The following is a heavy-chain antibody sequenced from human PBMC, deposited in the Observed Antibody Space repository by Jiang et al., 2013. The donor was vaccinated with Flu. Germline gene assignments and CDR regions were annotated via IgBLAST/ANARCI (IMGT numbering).Heavy chain of an antibody. D-gene: IGHD6-19*01. J-gene: IGHJ4*02. CDR1: GGSISSSSYY. V-gene: IGHV4-39*07. Sequence: PGLVKPSETLSLTCTVSGGSISSSSYYWGWIRQPPGKGLEWIGSIYYSGSTYYNPSLKSRVTISVDTSKNQFSLKLSSVTATDTAVYYCARSDSSGWSGKWDYWGQGTLVTVSS. CDR3: ARSDSSGWSGKWDY. CDR2: IYYSGST.